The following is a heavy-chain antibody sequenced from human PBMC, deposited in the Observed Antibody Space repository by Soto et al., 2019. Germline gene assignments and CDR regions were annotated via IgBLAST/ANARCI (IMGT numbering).Heavy chain of an antibody. CDR2: VNPSGGST. V-gene: IGHV1-46*01. D-gene: IGHD3-10*01. J-gene: IGHJ4*02. CDR1: GYTFTSYY. CDR3: ARVLSPWGSGSFDY. Sequence: GASVKVSCKASGYTFTSYYMHWVRQAPGQGLEWMGIVNPSGGSTSYAQKFQGRVTMTRDTSTSTVYMGLRSLRFEDTAVYYCARVLSPWGSGSFDYWGQGTLVTVSS.